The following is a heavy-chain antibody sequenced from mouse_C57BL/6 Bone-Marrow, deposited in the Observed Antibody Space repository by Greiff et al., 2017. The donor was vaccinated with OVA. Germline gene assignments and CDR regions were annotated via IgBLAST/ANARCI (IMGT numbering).Heavy chain of an antibody. V-gene: IGHV1-4*01. CDR2: IDPTNDYT. J-gene: IGHJ2*01. CDR1: GYTFNSYT. CDR3: TRGYYFDY. Sequence: VQLQQSGAELARPGASVKMSCKASGYTFNSYTIHWVKQRPGQGLEWIGYIDPTNDYTNYNQKFKGKATLTADKSSSTAYMQLSILTSEDSAVYYCTRGYYFDYWGQGTTLTVSS.